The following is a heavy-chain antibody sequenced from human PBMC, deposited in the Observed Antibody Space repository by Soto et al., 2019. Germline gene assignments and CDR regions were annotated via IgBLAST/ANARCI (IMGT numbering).Heavy chain of an antibody. V-gene: IGHV3-30*03. J-gene: IGHJ4*02. CDR1: GFTFSGYG. CDR2: ISDDGSNK. CDR3: AQGRVPASGWYRTIAY. D-gene: IGHD6-19*01. Sequence: QVQLVESGGGVVQPGRSLRLSCAASGFTFSGYGLHWVRQAPGKGLDWVALISDDGSNKYYADSVKGRFTISRDDSKNTLFLQMNRLRADYTAVYYCAQGRVPASGWYRTIAYWGQGTLVTVSS.